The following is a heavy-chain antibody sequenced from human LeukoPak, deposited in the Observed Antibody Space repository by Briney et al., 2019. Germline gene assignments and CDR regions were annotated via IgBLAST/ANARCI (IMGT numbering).Heavy chain of an antibody. V-gene: IGHV3-9*01. CDR2: ISWNSGSI. D-gene: IGHD3-22*01. J-gene: IGHJ4*02. Sequence: GRSLRLSCAASGFTFDDDAMHWVRQAPGKGLEWVSGISWNSGSIGYADSVKGRFTISRDNAKNSLYLQMNSLRAEDTALYYCAKVETAYYDSSGYFDYWGQGTLVTVSS. CDR1: GFTFDDDA. CDR3: AKVETAYYDSSGYFDY.